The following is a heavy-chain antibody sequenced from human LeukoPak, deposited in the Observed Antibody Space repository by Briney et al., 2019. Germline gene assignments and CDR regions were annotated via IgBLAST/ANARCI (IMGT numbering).Heavy chain of an antibody. D-gene: IGHD1-20*01. J-gene: IGHJ4*02. CDR3: AREGGPNYNWNRPGY. CDR2: IYHSGST. Sequence: PSETLSLTCTVSGYSISSGYYWGWIRQPPGKGLEWIASIYHSGSTYYIPSLKSRVTISVDTSKNQFSMKLSSVTVADTAVYYCAREGGPNYNWNRPGYRGQGTLVTVSS. V-gene: IGHV4-38-2*02. CDR1: GYSISSGYY.